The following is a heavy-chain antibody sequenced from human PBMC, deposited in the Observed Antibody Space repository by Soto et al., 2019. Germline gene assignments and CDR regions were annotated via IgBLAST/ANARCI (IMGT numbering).Heavy chain of an antibody. CDR3: ARDAAVTGESDRFDY. J-gene: IGHJ4*02. CDR2: AYHNGLT. D-gene: IGHD6-19*01. CDR1: GDSVTSNFW. Sequence: TLSLTCAVSGDSVTSNFWWSWLRQPPGKGLECIGEAYHNGLTDYNPSLKSRVTMSVDTYKNEFSLKLTSLTAADTAIYYCARDAAVTGESDRFDYWGQGTLVTVSS. V-gene: IGHV4-4*02.